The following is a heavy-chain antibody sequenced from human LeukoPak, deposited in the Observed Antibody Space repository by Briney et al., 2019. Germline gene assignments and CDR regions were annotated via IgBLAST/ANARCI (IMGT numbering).Heavy chain of an antibody. D-gene: IGHD3-9*01. J-gene: IGHJ4*02. CDR2: INPSGGST. Sequence: ASVKVSCKASGYTFTSYYMHWVRQAPGQGLEWMGIINPSGGSTSYAQKFRGRVTMTRDTSTSTVYMELSSLRSEDTAVYYCARGEVYDILTGYYLPDYWGQGTLVTVSS. CDR3: ARGEVYDILTGYYLPDY. CDR1: GYTFTSYY. V-gene: IGHV1-46*01.